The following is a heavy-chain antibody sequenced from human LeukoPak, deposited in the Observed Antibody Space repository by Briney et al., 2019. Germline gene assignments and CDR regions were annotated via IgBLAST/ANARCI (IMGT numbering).Heavy chain of an antibody. D-gene: IGHD2-21*02. V-gene: IGHV1-18*01. J-gene: IGHJ4*02. Sequence: GASVKVSCKASGYTFTSYGISWVRQAPGQGLEWMGWISAYNGNTNYAQKLQGRVTMTTDTSTSTAYMELRSLRSDDTAVYYCARDPPPCCGGDCYSDYWGQGTLVTVSS. CDR3: ARDPPPCCGGDCYSDY. CDR1: GYTFTSYG. CDR2: ISAYNGNT.